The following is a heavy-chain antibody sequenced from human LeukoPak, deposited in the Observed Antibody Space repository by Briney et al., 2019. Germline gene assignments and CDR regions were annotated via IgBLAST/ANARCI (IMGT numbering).Heavy chain of an antibody. CDR1: GGSFSGYY. CDR3: ARAYSSSSSY. CDR2: IYHSGST. J-gene: IGHJ4*02. Sequence: PSETLSLTCAVYGGSFSGYYWSWIRQPPGKGLEWIGYIYHSGSTYYNPSLKSRVTISVDTSKNQFSLKLSSVTAADTAVYYCARAYSSSSSYWGQGTLVTVSS. D-gene: IGHD6-6*01. V-gene: IGHV4-34*01.